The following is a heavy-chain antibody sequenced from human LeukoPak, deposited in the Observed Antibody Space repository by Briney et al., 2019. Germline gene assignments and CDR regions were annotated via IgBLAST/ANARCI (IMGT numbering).Heavy chain of an antibody. J-gene: IGHJ5*02. CDR3: ARVRWFGELPTPYNWFDP. CDR1: GFTFSSYS. V-gene: IGHV3-21*01. Sequence: PGGSLRPPCAASGFTFSSYSMNWVRQAPGKGLEWVSSISSSSSYIYYADSVKGRFTISRDNAKNSLYLQMNSLRAEDTAVYYCARVRWFGELPTPYNWFDPWGQGTLVTVSS. D-gene: IGHD3-10*01. CDR2: ISSSSSYI.